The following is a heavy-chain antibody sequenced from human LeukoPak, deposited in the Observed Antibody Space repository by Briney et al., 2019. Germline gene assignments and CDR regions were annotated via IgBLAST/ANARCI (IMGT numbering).Heavy chain of an antibody. V-gene: IGHV3-33*08. D-gene: IGHD4-17*01. CDR3: ARDLSIDYGDPGYRRDY. J-gene: IGHJ4*02. CDR2: IWFDESSQ. CDR1: GFSFSDSG. Sequence: GRSLTLSCAASGFSFSDSGMHWVRQAPGRGPEYVAGIWFDESSQRYADSVEGRFTISRDNAKNSLYLQMNSLRAEDTAVYYCARDLSIDYGDPGYRRDYWGQGTLVTVSS.